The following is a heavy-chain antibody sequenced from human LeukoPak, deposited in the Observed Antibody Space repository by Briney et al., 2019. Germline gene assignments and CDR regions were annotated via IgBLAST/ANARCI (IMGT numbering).Heavy chain of an antibody. CDR3: ARHYHGGYSYGWVFDY. J-gene: IGHJ4*02. CDR2: INHSGST. D-gene: IGHD5-18*01. CDR1: GGSISSYY. V-gene: IGHV4-34*01. Sequence: NPSETLSLTRTVSGGSISSYYWSWIRQPPGKGLEWIGEINHSGSTNYNPSLKSRVTISVDTSKNQFSLKLSSVTAADTAVYYCARHYHGGYSYGWVFDYWGQGTLVTVSS.